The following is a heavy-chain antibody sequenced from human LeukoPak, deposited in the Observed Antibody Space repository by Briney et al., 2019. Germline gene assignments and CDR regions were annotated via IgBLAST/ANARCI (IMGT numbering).Heavy chain of an antibody. D-gene: IGHD4-17*01. CDR2: IIPIFGTA. CDR1: GGTFSSYA. CDR3: GYARGDYGDYVDDDY. J-gene: IGHJ4*02. V-gene: IGHV1-69*05. Sequence: ASVKVSCKASGGTFSSYATSWVRQAPGQGLEWMGRIIPIFGTANYAQKFQGRVTITTDESTSTAYMELSSLRSEDTAVYYCGYARGDYGDYVDDDYWRQGTLVTVSS.